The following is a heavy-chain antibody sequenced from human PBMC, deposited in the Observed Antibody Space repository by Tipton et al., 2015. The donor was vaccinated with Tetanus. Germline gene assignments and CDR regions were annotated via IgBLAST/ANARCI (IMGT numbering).Heavy chain of an antibody. D-gene: IGHD4-17*01. J-gene: IGHJ3*01. CDR3: ARPSTTVTPRAFDV. CDR1: GGSVSSGSYY. V-gene: IGHV4-61*01. CDR2: ILYGGGT. Sequence: TLSLTCTIFGGSVSSGSYYWAWIRQPPGKGLEYIGYILYGGGTHYNPSLKSRVTVSADPSQNQFSLKLSSVTAADAAVYYCARPSTTVTPRAFDVWGQGTMVTVSS.